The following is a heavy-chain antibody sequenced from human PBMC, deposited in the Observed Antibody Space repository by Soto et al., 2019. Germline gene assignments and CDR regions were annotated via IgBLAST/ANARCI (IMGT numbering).Heavy chain of an antibody. J-gene: IGHJ3*01. D-gene: IGHD6-13*01. CDR2: INHSGST. CDR3: ARGHSICWSTAFDL. Sequence: QVQLQQWGAGLLKPSDTLSLTCGLYSVSFTDYYWNWIRQPPGKGLEWIGEINHSGSTNYNPSFKSRVTISVDTSKNQCSLNLSSVTAADTAVYYCARGHSICWSTAFDLWGQGRKVTVSS. V-gene: IGHV4-34*01. CDR1: SVSFTDYY.